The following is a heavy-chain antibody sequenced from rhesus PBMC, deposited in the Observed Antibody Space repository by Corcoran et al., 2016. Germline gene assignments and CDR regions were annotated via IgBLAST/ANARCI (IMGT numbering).Heavy chain of an antibody. CDR2: IYGSGSST. D-gene: IGHD1-20*01. J-gene: IGHJ4*01. CDR3: ASDPAGTNLDY. CDR1: GGSISSSY. V-gene: IGHV4-169*02. Sequence: QLQLQESGPGLVKPSETLSVTCAVSGGSISSSYWSWIRQAPGKGLGWIGYIYGSGSSTNYNPSLKSRVTLSVDTSKNQLSLKLSSVPAADTAVYYCASDPAGTNLDYWGQGVLVTVSS.